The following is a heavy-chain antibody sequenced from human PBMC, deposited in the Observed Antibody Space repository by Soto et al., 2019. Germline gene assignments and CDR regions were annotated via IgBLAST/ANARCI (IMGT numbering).Heavy chain of an antibody. CDR2: INHSGST. V-gene: IGHV4-34*01. CDR3: ARGLRYNWNYPLYY. D-gene: IGHD1-7*01. Sequence: SETLSLTCAVYGGSFSGYYLSWIRQPPGKGLEWIGEINHSGSTNYNPSLKSRVTISVDTSKNQFSLKLSSVTAADTAVYYCARGLRYNWNYPLYYWGQGTLVTVSS. J-gene: IGHJ4*02. CDR1: GGSFSGYY.